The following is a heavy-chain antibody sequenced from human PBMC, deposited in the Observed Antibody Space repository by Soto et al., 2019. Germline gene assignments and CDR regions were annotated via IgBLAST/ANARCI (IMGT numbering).Heavy chain of an antibody. D-gene: IGHD1-26*01. CDR3: ARLQAGLWEPDPN. V-gene: IGHV4-39*01. J-gene: IGHJ4*02. CDR1: GGSISSSSYY. Sequence: SETLSLTCTVSGGSISSSSYYWGWIRQPPGKGLEWIGSIYYSGSTYYNPSLKSRVTISVDTSKNQFSLKLSSVTAADTAVYYCARLQAGLWEPDPNWGQGTLVTVS. CDR2: IYYSGST.